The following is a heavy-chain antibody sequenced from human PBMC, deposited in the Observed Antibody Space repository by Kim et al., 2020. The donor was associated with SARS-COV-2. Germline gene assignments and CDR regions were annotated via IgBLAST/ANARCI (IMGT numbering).Heavy chain of an antibody. Sequence: VQGRFTISRDNSKNSLYLQMNSLRTEDTALYYCAKDISGGGSGWYGAFDIWGRGTMVTVSS. CDR3: AKDISGGGSGWYGAFDI. D-gene: IGHD6-19*01. V-gene: IGHV3-43*01. J-gene: IGHJ3*02.